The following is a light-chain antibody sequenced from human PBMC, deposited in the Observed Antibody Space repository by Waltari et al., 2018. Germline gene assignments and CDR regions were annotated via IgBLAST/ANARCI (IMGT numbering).Light chain of an antibody. CDR2: DVS. J-gene: IGLJ1*01. V-gene: IGLV2-14*01. CDR3: SSYTSSSTYV. Sequence: HSALTQPPPASRSPGQSSPISRSGTGSDVGRYTFCSWYQQHPGKAPKLMIYDVSNRPSGVSNRFSGSKSGNTASLTISGLQAEDEADYYCSSYTSSSTYVFGTGTKVTVL. CDR1: GSDVGRYTF.